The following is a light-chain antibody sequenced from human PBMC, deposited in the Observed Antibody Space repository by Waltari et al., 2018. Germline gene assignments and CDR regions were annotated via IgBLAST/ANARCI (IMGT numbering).Light chain of an antibody. CDR3: QQSYSTLRT. CDR1: QIISSY. Sequence: DIQMTQSPSSLSASVGDRVTITCRASQIISSYFNWYQQKPGKAPKLLIYAASSLQSGVPSRFRGNGSGTDFTLTISSLQPEDFATYYCQQSYSTLRTFGQGTKVESK. CDR2: AAS. V-gene: IGKV1-39*01. J-gene: IGKJ1*01.